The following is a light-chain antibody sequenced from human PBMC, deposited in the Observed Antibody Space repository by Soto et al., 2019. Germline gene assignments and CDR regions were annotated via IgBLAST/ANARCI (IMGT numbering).Light chain of an antibody. CDR3: QLLNTHPLT. V-gene: IGKV1-9*01. Sequence: IQLTQSPSSLSASVGDSVTITCRASQGISRYLAWYQQKPGRAPKLLISAASTLQSGVPSRFSGSGSGTNFHLSISKLQPEDFATYYCQLLNTHPLTSGGGTKGDI. J-gene: IGKJ4*01. CDR1: QGISRY. CDR2: AAS.